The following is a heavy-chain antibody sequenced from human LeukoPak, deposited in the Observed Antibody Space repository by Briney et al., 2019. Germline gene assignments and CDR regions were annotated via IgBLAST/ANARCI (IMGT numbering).Heavy chain of an antibody. D-gene: IGHD2-21*01. CDR1: GYTFTSYY. V-gene: IGHV1-46*01. J-gene: IGHJ6*03. CDR3: ARGVYSVINVYYFYHIDV. CDR2: INPSGGST. Sequence: GASVKVSCKASGYTFTSYYIHWVRQAPGQRLEWLGIINPSGGSTTYAQKFQGRVTMTRDMFTSTAYMEMSSLRSEDTVVYYCARGVYSVINVYYFYHIDVWGKGTTVTVSS.